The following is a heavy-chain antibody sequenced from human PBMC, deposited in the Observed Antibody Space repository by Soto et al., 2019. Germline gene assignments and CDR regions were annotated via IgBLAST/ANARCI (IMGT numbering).Heavy chain of an antibody. J-gene: IGHJ5*02. CDR1: GGTFSSYT. CDR3: ARHTVVTHLDP. D-gene: IGHD2-21*02. V-gene: IGHV1-69*02. Sequence: ASVKVSCKASGGTFSSYTISWVRQAPGQGLEWMGRIIPILGIANYAQKLQGRVTITADKSTSTAYMELSSLRSEDTAVYYCARHTVVTHLDPWGQGTLVTVSS. CDR2: IIPILGIA.